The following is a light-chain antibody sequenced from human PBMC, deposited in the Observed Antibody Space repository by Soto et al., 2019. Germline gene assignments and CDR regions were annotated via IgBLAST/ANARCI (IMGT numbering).Light chain of an antibody. CDR2: GAS. CDR1: QSVSNNY. J-gene: IGKJ1*01. Sequence: IGVSQSPGTLSLLPGERATLSCRASQSVSNNYLAWYQQKPGQAPRLLIYGASSRATGIPDRFSGSGSGTDFTLTISRLEPEDFAVYYCQQYGSSPRTFGQGAMVDI. V-gene: IGKV3-20*01. CDR3: QQYGSSPRT.